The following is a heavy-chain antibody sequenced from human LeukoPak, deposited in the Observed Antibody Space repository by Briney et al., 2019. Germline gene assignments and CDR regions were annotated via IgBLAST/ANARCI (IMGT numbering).Heavy chain of an antibody. V-gene: IGHV3-23*01. D-gene: IGHD6-6*01. CDR2: ISDSGGST. J-gene: IGHJ2*01. CDR3: AKDSSSSHPSWYFDL. Sequence: GGSLRLSCAASGITFSDYCMTWVRQAPGKGLEWVSVISDSGGSTYYSDSVKGRFTISRDNSKNTLYLQMNSLRAEDTAIYHCAKDSSSSHPSWYFDLWGRGTLVTVSS. CDR1: GITFSDYC.